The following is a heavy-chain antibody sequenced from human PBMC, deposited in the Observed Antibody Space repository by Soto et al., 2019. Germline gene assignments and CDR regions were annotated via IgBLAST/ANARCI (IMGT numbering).Heavy chain of an antibody. V-gene: IGHV1-8*01. CDR3: AREGVRRMDV. J-gene: IGHJ6*02. Sequence: GGSREVSCKGFWFTLPSFGINWVGQATGQGREWMGWMNPNSGNTGYAQKFQGRVTMTRNTSISTAYMELSSLRSEDTAVYYCAREGVRRMDVWGQGTTVTVSS. CDR2: MNPNSGNT. CDR1: WFTLPSFG. D-gene: IGHD3-16*01.